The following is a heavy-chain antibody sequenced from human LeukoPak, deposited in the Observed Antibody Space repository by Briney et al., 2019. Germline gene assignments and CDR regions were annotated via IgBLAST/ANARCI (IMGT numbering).Heavy chain of an antibody. V-gene: IGHV1-24*01. CDR1: GYTLTELS. CDR3: ATIFCSGGSCYGKTAFDY. J-gene: IGHJ4*02. CDR2: FDPEDGET. D-gene: IGHD2-15*01. Sequence: GASVKGSCKVSGYTLTELSMHWVRQAPGKGLEWMGGFDPEDGETIYAQKFQGRVTMTEDTSTDTAYMELSSLRSEDTAVYYCATIFCSGGSCYGKTAFDYWGQGTLVTVSS.